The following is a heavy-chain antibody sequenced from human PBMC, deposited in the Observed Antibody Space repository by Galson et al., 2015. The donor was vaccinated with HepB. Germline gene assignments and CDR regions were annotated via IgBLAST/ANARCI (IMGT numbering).Heavy chain of an antibody. D-gene: IGHD6-19*01. CDR3: AHRTTQIDGWCFPH. CDR1: GFSLPTSGVG. J-gene: IGHJ1*01. CDR2: IYWDDDK. Sequence: PALVTPPQTLTLTCTFSGFSLPTSGVGVGWIRQPPGKALEWLALIYWDDDKRYSPSLKSRLTITKDASKSQVDLTMTNMDPVDTATYFCAHRTTQIDGWCFPHWGQGTLVTVSS. V-gene: IGHV2-5*02.